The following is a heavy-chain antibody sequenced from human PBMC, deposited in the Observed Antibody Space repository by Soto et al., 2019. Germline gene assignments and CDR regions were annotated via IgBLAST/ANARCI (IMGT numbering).Heavy chain of an antibody. CDR1: GGSISSYY. CDR3: ARGFGSGYSYGHDY. CDR2: IYTSGST. J-gene: IGHJ4*02. Sequence: SETLSLTCTVSGGSISSYYWSWIRQPAGKGLEWIGRIYTSGSTNYNPSLQSRVTMSVDTSKNQFSRTLSFVTAADTAVYYCARGFGSGYSYGHDYWGQGTLVTVSS. V-gene: IGHV4-4*07. D-gene: IGHD6-25*01.